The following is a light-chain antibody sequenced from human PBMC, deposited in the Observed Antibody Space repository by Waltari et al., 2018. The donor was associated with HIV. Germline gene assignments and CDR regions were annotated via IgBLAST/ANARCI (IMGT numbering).Light chain of an antibody. Sequence: EIVLTQSPATLSVSPGDGATLSCTSSQSLRNYLAWYQHIPGQAPRLLIYDASNRASGIPDRFSGSGSVTVFTLTISRLEPEDFGVYYCQQYGDDPYSFGQGTKLETK. CDR1: QSLRNY. J-gene: IGKJ2*01. CDR2: DAS. CDR3: QQYGDDPYS. V-gene: IGKV3-20*01.